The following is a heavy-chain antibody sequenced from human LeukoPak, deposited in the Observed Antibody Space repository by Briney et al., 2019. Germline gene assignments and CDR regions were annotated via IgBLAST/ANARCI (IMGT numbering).Heavy chain of an antibody. CDR1: GFTFDDYA. Sequence: PGGSLRLSCAASGFTFDDYAMQWVRQAPGKGREWVSGISWNSGSIGYADSVKGRFTISRDNAKNSLYLQMNSLRAEDTAVYYCAKGDTAMVSGYYYGMDVWGQGTTVTVSS. CDR2: ISWNSGSI. CDR3: AKGDTAMVSGYYYGMDV. J-gene: IGHJ6*02. V-gene: IGHV3-9*01. D-gene: IGHD5-18*01.